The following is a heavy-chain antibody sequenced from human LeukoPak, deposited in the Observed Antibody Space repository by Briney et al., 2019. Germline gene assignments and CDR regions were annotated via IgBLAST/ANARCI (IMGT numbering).Heavy chain of an antibody. J-gene: IGHJ3*01. D-gene: IGHD4-17*01. V-gene: IGHV3-7*01. CDR3: ARGDFSDYGDYVDAFDV. Sequence: PGGSLRPSCAASGFTFNNYWMSWVRQAPGKGLQWVANIKPGGSQKFYVDSVKGRFTISRDNTKNSLYLQMNSLRAEDAAVYYCARGDFSDYGDYVDAFDVWGQGTMVTVSS. CDR1: GFTFNNYW. CDR2: IKPGGSQK.